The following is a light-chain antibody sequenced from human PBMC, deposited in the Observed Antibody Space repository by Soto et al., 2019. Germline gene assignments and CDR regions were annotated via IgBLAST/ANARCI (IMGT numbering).Light chain of an antibody. CDR3: QKYNSAPLT. CDR1: QGISNY. CDR2: AAS. J-gene: IGKJ3*01. Sequence: DIQMTQSPSSLSASVGDRVTIPCRASQGISNYLAWYQQKPGKDPKLLIYAASTLKSGVPSRFSGSGSVTDFTLTISSLQPEDVATYYCQKYNSAPLTFGPGTKVDIK. V-gene: IGKV1-27*01.